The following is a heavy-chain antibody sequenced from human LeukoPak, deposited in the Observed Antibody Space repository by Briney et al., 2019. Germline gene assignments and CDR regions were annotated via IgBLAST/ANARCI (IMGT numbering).Heavy chain of an antibody. CDR1: GFTFSSYS. D-gene: IGHD6-13*01. V-gene: IGHV3-21*01. CDR2: ISSSSSYI. J-gene: IGHJ4*02. Sequence: RGSLRLSCAASGFTFSSYSMNWVRQAPGKGLEWVSSISSSSSYIYYADSVKGRFTISRDNAKNSLYLQMNSLRAEDTAVYYCARDRSQGSSATYWGQGTLVTVSS. CDR3: ARDRSQGSSATY.